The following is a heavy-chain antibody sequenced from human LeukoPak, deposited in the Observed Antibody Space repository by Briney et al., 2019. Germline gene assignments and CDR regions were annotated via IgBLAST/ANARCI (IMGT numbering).Heavy chain of an antibody. D-gene: IGHD5-24*01. CDR1: GGSISSGDYY. V-gene: IGHV4-30-4*01. CDR3: ARDGYNSGYFDY. J-gene: IGHJ4*02. Sequence: SQTLSLTCAVSGGSISSGDYYWNWIRQPPGKSLEWIGYIYYSRSTSYSPSLKSRLTISVDTSTNQFSQKLSSVTAADTAVYYCARDGYNSGYFDYWGQGTLVTVSS. CDR2: IYYSRST.